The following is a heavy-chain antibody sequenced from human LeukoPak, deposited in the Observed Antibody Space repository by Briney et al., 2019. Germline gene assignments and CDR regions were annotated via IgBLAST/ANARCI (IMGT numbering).Heavy chain of an antibody. CDR1: GGTFNNYA. CDR3: ARSYYDSSGPEVY. V-gene: IGHV1-69*10. CDR2: IIAILGIA. D-gene: IGHD3-22*01. Sequence: GASETVSYKASGGTFNNYAIRWVGQAPGQGSEWMGGIIAILGIANYPQKFQGRVTITADISTSTAYMELSSLRSEDTAVYYCARSYYDSSGPEVYWGQGTLVTVSS. J-gene: IGHJ4*02.